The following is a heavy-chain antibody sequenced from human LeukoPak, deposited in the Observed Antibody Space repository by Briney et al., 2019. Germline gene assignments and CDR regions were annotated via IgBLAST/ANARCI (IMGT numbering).Heavy chain of an antibody. J-gene: IGHJ4*02. Sequence: PGGSLRLSCVASGFTFSSYDMHWVRQATGKGLEWVSAIGTAGDTYYPGSVKGRFTISRENAKNSLYLQMNSLRAGDTAVYYCARGRTYYDILTGYYSLFDYWGQGTLVTVSS. D-gene: IGHD3-9*01. CDR3: ARGRTYYDILTGYYSLFDY. V-gene: IGHV3-13*01. CDR2: IGTAGDT. CDR1: GFTFSSYD.